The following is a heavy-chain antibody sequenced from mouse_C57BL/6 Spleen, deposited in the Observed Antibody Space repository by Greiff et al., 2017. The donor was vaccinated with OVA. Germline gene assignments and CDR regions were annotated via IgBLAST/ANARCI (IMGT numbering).Heavy chain of an antibody. D-gene: IGHD2-1*01. CDR2: IDPSDSYT. Sequence: QVQLQQPGAELVKPGASVKLSCKASGYTFTSYWMQWVKQRPGQGLEWIGEIDPSDSYTNYTQKFKGKATLTVDTSSSTAYMQLSSLTSEDSAVYYCARSGYGNRYWYFDVWGTGTTVTVAS. V-gene: IGHV1-50*01. CDR1: GYTFTSYW. J-gene: IGHJ1*03. CDR3: ARSGYGNRYWYFDV.